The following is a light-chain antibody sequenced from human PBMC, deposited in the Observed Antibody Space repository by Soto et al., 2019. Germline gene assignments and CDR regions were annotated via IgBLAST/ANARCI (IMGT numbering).Light chain of an antibody. CDR2: EVS. J-gene: IGLJ2*01. CDR1: SSDVGTYNY. CDR3: SSYAATDTYVV. V-gene: IGLV2-14*01. Sequence: QSVLTQPASMSGSPGQSITISCTGTSSDVGTYNYVSWYQQHPGKAPKLMIYEVSNRPSGVSNRFSGSKSGNTASLTISGLQSEDEADYYCSSYAATDTYVVFGGGTKLTVL.